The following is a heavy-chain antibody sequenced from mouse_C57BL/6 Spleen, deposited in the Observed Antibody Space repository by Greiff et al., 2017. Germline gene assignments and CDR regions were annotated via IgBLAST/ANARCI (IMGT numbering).Heavy chain of an antibody. D-gene: IGHD1-1*01. J-gene: IGHJ3*01. Sequence: QVQLQQPGTELVKPGASVKLSCKASGYTFTSYWMHWVKQRPGQGLEWIGNINPSNGGTNYNEKFKSKATLTVDKSSSTAYMQLSSLKSEDSAVYYCARGTTVVATRAWFAYWGQGTLVTVSA. CDR1: GYTFTSYW. CDR3: ARGTTVVATRAWFAY. V-gene: IGHV1-53*01. CDR2: INPSNGGT.